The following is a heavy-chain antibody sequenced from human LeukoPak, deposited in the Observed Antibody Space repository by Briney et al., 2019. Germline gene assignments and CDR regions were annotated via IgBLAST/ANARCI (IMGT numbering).Heavy chain of an antibody. D-gene: IGHD5-18*01. CDR3: ARSWIQSYYFDY. J-gene: IGHJ4*02. Sequence: GGSLRLSCAASGFTFSSYGMHWVRQAPGKGLEWVAVIWYDGSNKYYADSVMGRFTISRDNSKNTLYLQMNSLRAEDTAVYYCARSWIQSYYFDYWGQGTLVTVSS. V-gene: IGHV3-33*01. CDR1: GFTFSSYG. CDR2: IWYDGSNK.